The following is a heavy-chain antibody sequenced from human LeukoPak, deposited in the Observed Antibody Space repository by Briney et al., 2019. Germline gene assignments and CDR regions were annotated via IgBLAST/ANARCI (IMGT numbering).Heavy chain of an antibody. V-gene: IGHV4-59*12. J-gene: IGHJ6*03. D-gene: IGHD3-3*01. CDR2: IYNSGANT. CDR1: GGSISTYY. CDR3: ARDSAPWSGHYMDV. Sequence: SETLSLTCSVSGGSISTYYWSWMRQSPEKGLEWIGHIYNSGANTNYNPSLKSRVTMSVDTSKNQFSLKLTSVTAADTAVYYCARDSAPWSGHYMDVWGKGTTVTVSS.